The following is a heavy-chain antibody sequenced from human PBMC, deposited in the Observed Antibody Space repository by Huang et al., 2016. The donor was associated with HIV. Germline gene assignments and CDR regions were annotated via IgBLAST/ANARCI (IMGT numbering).Heavy chain of an antibody. CDR2: INPNSGGS. CDR1: GYTFTDYY. J-gene: IGHJ4*02. Sequence: QVQLVQSGAEVKKPGASVKVSCKASGYTFTDYYIHWVRQAPGQGVGGLRLINPNSGGSTFPQKFQGRVTMTRDTSISTAYRELSGLRSDDTAVYYCVRQEDDNGSYHNFDYWGQGTLVTVSS. V-gene: IGHV1-2*02. D-gene: IGHD1-26*01. CDR3: VRQEDDNGSYHNFDY.